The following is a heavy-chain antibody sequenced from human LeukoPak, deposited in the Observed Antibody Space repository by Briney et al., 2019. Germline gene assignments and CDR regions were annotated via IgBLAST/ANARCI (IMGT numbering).Heavy chain of an antibody. V-gene: IGHV4-39*07. CDR3: ARGYSIAY. Sequence: SATLSLTSTASGGSISSSNYYWGWIRQAPGKGLEWIGSIYDSGSAYYNPSLKSRVTIAVDTSKNQFSLKLSSVTAADTDVYYCARGYSIAYWGQGSLVTVSS. D-gene: IGHD1-26*01. CDR2: IYDSGSA. CDR1: GGSISSSNYY. J-gene: IGHJ4*02.